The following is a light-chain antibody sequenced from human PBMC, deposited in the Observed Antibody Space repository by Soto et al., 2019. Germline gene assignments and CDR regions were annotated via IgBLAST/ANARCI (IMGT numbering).Light chain of an antibody. CDR2: EVT. V-gene: IGLV2-23*02. J-gene: IGLJ1*01. CDR3: FSYAGNSGV. CDR1: SNDVGGYNL. Sequence: QSVLTQPASVSGSPGQSITISCTGTSNDVGGYNLVSWYQQHPGKAPKLIIYEVTKRPSGVSNRFSGSKSGNTASLTISGLQAEDEADYSCFSYAGNSGVLGTGTKVTVL.